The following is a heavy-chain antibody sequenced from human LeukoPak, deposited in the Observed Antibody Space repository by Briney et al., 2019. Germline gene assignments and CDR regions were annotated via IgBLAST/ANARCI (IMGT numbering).Heavy chain of an antibody. Sequence: GASVKVSCKASGYTFTGYYMHWVRQAPGQGLEWMGWINPNSGGTNYAQKFQGRVTMTRDTSISTAYMELSRLRSDDTAVYYCARDPGDCSRTSCRGEWWFDPWGQGTLVTVSS. D-gene: IGHD2-2*01. CDR2: INPNSGGT. V-gene: IGHV1-2*02. CDR3: ARDPGDCSRTSCRGEWWFDP. J-gene: IGHJ5*02. CDR1: GYTFTGYY.